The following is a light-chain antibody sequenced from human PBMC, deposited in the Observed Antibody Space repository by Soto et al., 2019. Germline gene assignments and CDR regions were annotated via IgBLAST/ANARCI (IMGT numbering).Light chain of an antibody. CDR2: SAS. V-gene: IGKV4-1*01. J-gene: IGKJ1*01. CDR1: QSVLYSSNNKNY. CDR3: QQYYSTPWT. Sequence: DIVMTQSPDSLAVSLGERATINCKSSQSVLYSSNNKNYLAWYQQKPGQPPKLLIYSASTRESGIPDRFSGSGSGTDFTLTISSLQAEDVAVYYCQQYYSTPWTFGQGTKVENK.